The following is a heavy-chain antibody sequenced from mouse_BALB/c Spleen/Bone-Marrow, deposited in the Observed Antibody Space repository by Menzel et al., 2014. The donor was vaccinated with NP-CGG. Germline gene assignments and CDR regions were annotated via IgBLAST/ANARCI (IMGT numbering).Heavy chain of an antibody. Sequence: VQLKESGPELMKPGASVKISCKTSGYTFTDYTLHWVKQSHGKSLEWIGGVNPNIGGTSYNQKFKGKASLTVNKSSTTAYMELRSLTSEDSAVYYCARGRWYYWGQGTTLTASS. V-gene: IGHV1-22*01. D-gene: IGHD2-3*01. J-gene: IGHJ2*01. CDR2: VNPNIGGT. CDR3: ARGRWYY. CDR1: GYTFTDYT.